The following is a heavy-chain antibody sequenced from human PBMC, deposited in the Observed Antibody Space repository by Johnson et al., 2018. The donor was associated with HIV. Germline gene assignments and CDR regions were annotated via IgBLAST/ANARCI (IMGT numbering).Heavy chain of an antibody. V-gene: IGHV3-30*03. Sequence: QVQLVESGGGLVKPGGSLRLSCAASGFTVSSNYMSWVRQAPGKGLEWVAVISYDGSNKYYADSVKGRFTISRDNAKNSLYLQMNSLRAEDTAVYYCAQLLQVKVFDVWGQGTMVTVSS. CDR3: AQLLQVKVFDV. CDR1: GFTVSSNY. CDR2: ISYDGSNK. D-gene: IGHD1-26*01. J-gene: IGHJ3*01.